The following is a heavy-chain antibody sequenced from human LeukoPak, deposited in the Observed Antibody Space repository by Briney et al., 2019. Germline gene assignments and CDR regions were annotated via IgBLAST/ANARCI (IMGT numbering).Heavy chain of an antibody. CDR1: GGTFSSYA. CDR3: AREEYYDSSASTNFDY. D-gene: IGHD3-22*01. V-gene: IGHV7-4-1*02. Sequence: GASVKVSCKASGGTFSSYAISWVRQAPGQGLEWMGWINTNTGNPTYAQGFTGRFVFSLDTSVSTAFLQISSLKAEDTAVYYCAREEYYDSSASTNFDYWGQGTLVTVSS. CDR2: INTNTGNP. J-gene: IGHJ4*02.